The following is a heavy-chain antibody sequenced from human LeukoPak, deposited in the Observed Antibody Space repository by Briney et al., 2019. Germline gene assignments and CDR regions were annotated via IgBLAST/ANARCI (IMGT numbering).Heavy chain of an antibody. CDR2: LNPSTGGT. V-gene: IGHV1-2*02. CDR3: AKIVYRSCWPPFEY. J-gene: IGHJ4*02. D-gene: IGHD6-19*01. Sequence: EASVKVSCKASGYSFTDYYIHWVRQAPGQRPEWMGWLNPSTGGTKYAQKFQGRVTMTRDTSTNTAYMDLNSLRSDDTAVYYCAKIVYRSCWPPFEYWGQGALVTVSS. CDR1: GYSFTDYY.